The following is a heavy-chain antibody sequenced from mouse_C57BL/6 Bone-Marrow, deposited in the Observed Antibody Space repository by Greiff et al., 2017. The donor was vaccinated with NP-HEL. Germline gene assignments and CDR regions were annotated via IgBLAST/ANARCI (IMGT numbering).Heavy chain of an antibody. CDR3: TRDSDGHIPRYWYFDV. D-gene: IGHD2-3*01. J-gene: IGHJ1*03. CDR1: GFTFSSYA. CDR2: ISSGGDYI. V-gene: IGHV5-9-1*02. Sequence: EVMLVESGEGLVKPGGSLKLSCAASGFTFSSYAMSWVRQTPEKRLEWVAYISSGGDYIYYADTVKGRFTISRDNARNTLYLQMSSLKSEDTAMYYCTRDSDGHIPRYWYFDVWGTGTTVTVSS.